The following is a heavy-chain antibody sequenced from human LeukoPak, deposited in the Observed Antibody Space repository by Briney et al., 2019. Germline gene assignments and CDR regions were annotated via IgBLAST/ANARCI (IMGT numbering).Heavy chain of an antibody. CDR1: GYSFTTYW. J-gene: IGHJ6*03. V-gene: IGHV5-51*01. D-gene: IGHD2-2*01. CDR2: INPGDSDTTDA. CDR3: ARWGRGSSRIQTARKPRKHYMDV. Sequence: GESLKISCKGSGYSFTTYWIGWVRQMPGKGLEWMGIINPGDSDTTDAIYSPSFQGQVTIATDKSISTAYLQWSSLKASDTAMYFCARWGRGSSRIQTARKPRKHYMDVWGKGTTVAVSS.